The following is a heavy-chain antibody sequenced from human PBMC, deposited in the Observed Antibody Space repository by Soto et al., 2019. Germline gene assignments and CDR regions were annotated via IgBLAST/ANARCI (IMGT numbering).Heavy chain of an antibody. CDR3: ANKGYFDWSNWFDS. J-gene: IGHJ5*01. V-gene: IGHV4-30-2*01. Sequence: PSETLSLTCAVSGGSIASVGYSWSWIRQAPGKGLEWLGYIYQSGSAYYNPSLKSRVTISIDKSKNQFSLKLISVTAADTAVYYCANKGYFDWSNWFDSWGQGTLVTVS. CDR1: GGSIASVGYS. D-gene: IGHD3-9*01. CDR2: IYQSGSA.